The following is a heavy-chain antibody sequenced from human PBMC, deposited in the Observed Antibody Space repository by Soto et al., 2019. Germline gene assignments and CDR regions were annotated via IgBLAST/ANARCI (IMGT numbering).Heavy chain of an antibody. CDR3: ARGRKYYDFWSGYSHPRYYFNY. J-gene: IGHJ4*02. CDR2: INHSGRT. CDR1: GGSISSGGYS. Sequence: SETLSLTCAVSGGSISSGGYSWSWIRQPPGKGLEWIGEINHSGRTNYNPSLKSRVTISVDTSKSQFSLKLSSVTAADTAVYYCARGRKYYDFWSGYSHPRYYFNYWGQGTLVTVSS. V-gene: IGHV4-30-2*01. D-gene: IGHD3-3*01.